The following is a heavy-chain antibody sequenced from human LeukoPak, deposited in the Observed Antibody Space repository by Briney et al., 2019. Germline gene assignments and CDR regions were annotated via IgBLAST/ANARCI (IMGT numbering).Heavy chain of an antibody. D-gene: IGHD1-1*01. CDR3: ARAGASRTYYFDY. CDR2: ISASGGST. Sequence: GGSLRLSCAASGFTFSTYAMSWVRQAPGKGLEWVSTISASGGSTYYADSVKGRFTISRDNSKNTVYLQMNSLRADDTAVYYCARAGASRTYYFDYWGQGTLVTVSS. CDR1: GFTFSTYA. V-gene: IGHV3-23*01. J-gene: IGHJ4*02.